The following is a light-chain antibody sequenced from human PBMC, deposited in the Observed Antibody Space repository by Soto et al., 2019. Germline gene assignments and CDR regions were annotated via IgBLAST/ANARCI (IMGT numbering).Light chain of an antibody. CDR1: QGISSY. CDR3: QQYYSYPRT. J-gene: IGKJ1*01. V-gene: IGKV1-8*01. Sequence: AIRMTPSPSSFSASTGARVTITCRASQGISSYLAWYQQKPGKAPKLLIYAASTLQSGVPSRFSGSGSGTDFTLTISCLQSEDFATYYCQQYYSYPRTFGQGTKVEIK. CDR2: AAS.